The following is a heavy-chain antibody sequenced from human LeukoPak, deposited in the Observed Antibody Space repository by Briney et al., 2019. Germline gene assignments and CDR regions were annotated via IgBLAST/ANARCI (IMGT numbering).Heavy chain of an antibody. V-gene: IGHV4-59*01. CDR3: ARGSFDGYNWNWFDP. J-gene: IGHJ5*02. Sequence: SEALSLTCTVSGGSISSYYWSWIRQPPGKGLEWIGYIYYSGSTNYNPSLKSRVTISVDTSKNQFSLKLSSVTAADTAVYYCARGSFDGYNWNWFDPWGQGTLVTVSS. D-gene: IGHD5-24*01. CDR1: GGSISSYY. CDR2: IYYSGST.